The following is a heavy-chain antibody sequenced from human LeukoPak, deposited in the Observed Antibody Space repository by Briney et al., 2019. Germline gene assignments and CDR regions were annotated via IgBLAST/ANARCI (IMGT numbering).Heavy chain of an antibody. V-gene: IGHV1-2*02. Sequence: GASVKVSCKASGYTFTGYYMHWVRQAPGQGLEWMGWINPNSGGTNYAQKFQGRVTMTRDTSISTAYMELSRLRSDDTAVYYCAGDYGDYVREYYYYGMDVWGQGTTVTVSS. D-gene: IGHD4-17*01. CDR3: AGDYGDYVREYYYYGMDV. CDR1: GYTFTGYY. CDR2: INPNSGGT. J-gene: IGHJ6*02.